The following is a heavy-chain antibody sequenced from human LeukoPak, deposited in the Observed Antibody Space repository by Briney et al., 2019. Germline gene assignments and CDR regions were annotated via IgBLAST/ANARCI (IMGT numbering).Heavy chain of an antibody. Sequence: GGSLRLSCAASGFTFSSYGMHWVRQAPGKGLEWVAVISYDGSNKYYADSVTGRFTISRDNSKNTLYLQMNSLRAEDTAVYYCAKPDILTGYYLGYFDYWGQGTLVTVSS. CDR1: GFTFSSYG. D-gene: IGHD3-9*01. J-gene: IGHJ4*02. CDR2: ISYDGSNK. CDR3: AKPDILTGYYLGYFDY. V-gene: IGHV3-30*18.